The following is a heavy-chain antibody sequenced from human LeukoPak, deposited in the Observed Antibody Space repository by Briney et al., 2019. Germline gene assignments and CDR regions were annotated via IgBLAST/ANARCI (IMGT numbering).Heavy chain of an antibody. V-gene: IGHV3-30*02. CDR3: AVPYYYDSSGYHDAFDI. D-gene: IGHD3-22*01. Sequence: PGGSLRLSCAASGFTFSRYGMDWVRQAPGKGLEWVAFIVYDGNDKYYADSVKGRFTISRDNSKNTLYLQMNSLTAEDTAVNYCAVPYYYDSSGYHDAFDIWGQGTMVTVSS. J-gene: IGHJ3*02. CDR1: GFTFSRYG. CDR2: IVYDGNDK.